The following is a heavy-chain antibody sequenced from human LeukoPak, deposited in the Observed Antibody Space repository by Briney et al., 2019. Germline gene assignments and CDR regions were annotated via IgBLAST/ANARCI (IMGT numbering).Heavy chain of an antibody. CDR1: GFTFSSYG. CDR2: IRYDGSNK. V-gene: IGHV3-30*02. CDR3: AKGRETTVNPPFD. J-gene: IGHJ4*02. D-gene: IGHD4-17*01. Sequence: QLGGSLRLSCAASGFTFSSYGMHRVRQAPGKGLEWVAFIRYDGSNKYYADSVKGRFTISRDNSKNTLYLQMNSLRAEDTAVYYCAKGRETTVNPPFDWGQGTLVTVSS.